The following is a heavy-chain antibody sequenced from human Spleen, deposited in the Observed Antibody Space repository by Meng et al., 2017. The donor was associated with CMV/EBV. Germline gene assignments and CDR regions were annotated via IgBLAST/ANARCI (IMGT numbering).Heavy chain of an antibody. D-gene: IGHD6-6*01. CDR3: ARGSSSGLRNFDY. CDR2: ISGSGGST. V-gene: IGHV3-23*01. J-gene: IGHJ4*02. CDR1: GFTFSSYA. Sequence: GESLKISCAASGFTFSSYAMSWVRQAPGKGLEWVSAISGSGGSTYYADSVKGRFTISRDNSKNTLYLPMNSLRAEDTAVYYCARGSSSGLRNFDYWGQGTLVTVSS.